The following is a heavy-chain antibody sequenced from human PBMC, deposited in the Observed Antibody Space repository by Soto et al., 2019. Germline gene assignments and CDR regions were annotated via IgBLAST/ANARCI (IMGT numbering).Heavy chain of an antibody. D-gene: IGHD6-19*01. Sequence: WETLSLTCTVSGGPISSYYWSWIRQPPGKGLEWIGYIYYSGSTNYNPSLKSRVTISVDTSKNQFSLKLSSVTAADTAVYYCARHYNSGWYGDFDYWGQGTLVTVSS. CDR3: ARHYNSGWYGDFDY. CDR1: GGPISSYY. J-gene: IGHJ4*02. CDR2: IYYSGST. V-gene: IGHV4-59*08.